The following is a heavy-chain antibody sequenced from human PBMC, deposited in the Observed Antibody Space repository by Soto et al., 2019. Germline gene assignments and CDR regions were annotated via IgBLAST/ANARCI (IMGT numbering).Heavy chain of an antibody. V-gene: IGHV4-39*01. CDR1: GDSISSSSYY. J-gene: IGHJ4*02. CDR3: ARHYIKPAAALEY. CDR2: IFYSGTT. D-gene: IGHD6-13*01. Sequence: SETLSLTCTVSGDSISSSSYYWGWIRQPPGKGLEWIGSIFYSGTTYYNPSLKSRVTISVDTSKNRFSLRLSSVTAADTAVYYCARHYIKPAAALEYWGQGTLVTVSS.